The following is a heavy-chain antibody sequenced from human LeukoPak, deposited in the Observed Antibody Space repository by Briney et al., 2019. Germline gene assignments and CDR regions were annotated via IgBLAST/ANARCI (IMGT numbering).Heavy chain of an antibody. D-gene: IGHD3-22*01. CDR1: GFSVSSNY. V-gene: IGHV3-30*03. J-gene: IGHJ5*02. CDR3: ARDYYDRSGYYRFDP. Sequence: GGSLRLSCAASGFSVSSNYMSWVRQAPGKGPEWVAVIFHDGRNKYYADSVKGRFTISRDNSKNTLYLQMNSLRAEDTAVYYCARDYYDRSGYYRFDPWGQGTQVIVSS. CDR2: IFHDGRNK.